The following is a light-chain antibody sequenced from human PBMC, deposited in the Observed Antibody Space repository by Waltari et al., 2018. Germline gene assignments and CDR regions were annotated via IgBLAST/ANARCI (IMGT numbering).Light chain of an antibody. CDR3: QRYGTLPAT. Sequence: EIVLTQSPGTLSLSPGERATLSCRVSQSVSRALRTLAWYQQNPGQAPRLLIYDASTRATGIPDRFSGSGSGTDFTLTISRLEPDDFAVYYCQRYGTLPATFGQGTKVEIK. CDR2: DAS. V-gene: IGKV3-20*01. CDR1: QSVSRALRT. J-gene: IGKJ1*01.